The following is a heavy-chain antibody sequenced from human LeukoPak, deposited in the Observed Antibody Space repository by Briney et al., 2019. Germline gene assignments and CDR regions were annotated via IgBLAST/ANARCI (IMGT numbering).Heavy chain of an antibody. CDR3: ARALKIDYFDY. V-gene: IGHV3-21*01. CDR1: GFTFSSYS. Sequence: GGSLRLSCAASGFTFSSYSMNWVRQAPGKGLEWVSSISSSSSYIYYADSVKGRFTISRDNAKNSLYLQMNILRAEDTAVYYCARALKIDYFDYWGQGTLVTVSS. CDR2: ISSSSSYI. J-gene: IGHJ4*02. D-gene: IGHD3-16*02.